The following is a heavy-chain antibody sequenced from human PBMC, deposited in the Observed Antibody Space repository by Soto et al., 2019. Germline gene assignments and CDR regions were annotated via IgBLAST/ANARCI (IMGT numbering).Heavy chain of an antibody. CDR3: ASDPRYYYDSSDN. D-gene: IGHD3-22*01. CDR1: GGTFSSYA. V-gene: IGHV1-69*13. J-gene: IGHJ4*02. Sequence: ASVKVSCKASGGTFSSYAISWVRQAPGQGLEWMGGIIPIFGTAIYAQKFQGRVTITADESTSTAYMELSSLRSEDTAVYYCASDPRYYYDSSDNWGQGTLVTVSS. CDR2: IIPIFGTA.